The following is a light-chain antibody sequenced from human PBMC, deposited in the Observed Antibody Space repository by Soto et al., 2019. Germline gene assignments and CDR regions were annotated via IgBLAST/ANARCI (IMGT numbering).Light chain of an antibody. J-gene: IGLJ3*02. V-gene: IGLV2-23*03. CDR1: SSVVATFNL. CDR2: EGS. Sequence: QSALTQPASVSGSPGQSITISCTGTSSVVATFNLVSWYQQHPGKAPKLMIYEGSKRPAGVSNRFSGSRSGNTASLTISGLQAEDEADYYCCSYAGRSTFEVFGGGTKLTVL. CDR3: CSYAGRSTFEV.